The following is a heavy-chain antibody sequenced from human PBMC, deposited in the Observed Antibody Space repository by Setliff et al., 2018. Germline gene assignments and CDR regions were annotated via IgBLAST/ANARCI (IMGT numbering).Heavy chain of an antibody. CDR3: ARALGGISAAGNNWLDS. Sequence: SETLSLTCAVYGDSFSDYYWSWIRQPPGKGLEWIGYIYHNGNTNFNPSLKTRVTMSVDTSKNQFALNLRSVTAADTAVYYCARALGGISAAGNNWLDSWGQGTLVTVSS. V-gene: IGHV4-59*01. J-gene: IGHJ5*01. CDR1: GDSFSDYY. CDR2: IYHNGNT. D-gene: IGHD6-25*01.